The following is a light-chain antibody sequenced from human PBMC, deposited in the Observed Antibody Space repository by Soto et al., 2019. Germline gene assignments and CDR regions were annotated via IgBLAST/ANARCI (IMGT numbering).Light chain of an antibody. CDR2: KAS. Sequence: DIQMTQSPSTLSGSVGDRVTITCRASQTISSWLAWYQQKPGKAPKLLIYKASTLKSGVPSRFSGSGSGTEFTLTISSLQPDDFATYYCQQYNSYSAITFGQGTRLEIK. CDR3: QQYNSYSAIT. CDR1: QTISSW. V-gene: IGKV1-5*03. J-gene: IGKJ5*01.